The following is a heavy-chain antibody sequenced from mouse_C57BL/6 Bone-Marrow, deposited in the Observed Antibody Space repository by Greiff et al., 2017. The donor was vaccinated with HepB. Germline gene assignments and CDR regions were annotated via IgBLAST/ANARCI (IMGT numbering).Heavy chain of an antibody. V-gene: IGHV1-26*01. CDR2: INPNNGGT. CDR1: GYTFTDYY. J-gene: IGHJ4*01. Sequence: EVQLQHSGPELVKPGASVKISCKASGYTFTDYYMNWVKQSHGKSLEWIGDINPNNGGTSYNQKFKGKATLTADKSSSTAYMQLSSLTYEDSAVYYCARFLVYYKRDYYAMDYWGQGTSVTVSS. CDR3: ARFLVYYKRDYYAMDY. D-gene: IGHD2-1*01.